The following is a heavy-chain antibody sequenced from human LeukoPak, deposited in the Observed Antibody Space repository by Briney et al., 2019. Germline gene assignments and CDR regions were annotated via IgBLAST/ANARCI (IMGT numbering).Heavy chain of an antibody. Sequence: PSETLSLTCTVPGDSISSYYWSWIRQPPGKGLEWIGYIYYSGRPSYNPSRKSRVNISVDTSKNQSSLKLSSVTAADTAVYYCARRGLYGDYLGYMDVWGKGTTVTVSS. J-gene: IGHJ6*03. CDR1: GDSISSYY. CDR3: ARRGLYGDYLGYMDV. CDR2: IYYSGRP. D-gene: IGHD4-17*01. V-gene: IGHV4-59*08.